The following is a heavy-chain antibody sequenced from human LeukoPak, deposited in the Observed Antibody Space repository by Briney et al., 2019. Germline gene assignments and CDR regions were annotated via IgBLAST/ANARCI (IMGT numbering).Heavy chain of an antibody. J-gene: IGHJ5*02. CDR1: GFTVSSTY. V-gene: IGHV3-53*01. D-gene: IGHD1-20*01. CDR3: ARGITGSNNWFDP. CDR2: IYTGGTT. Sequence: PGGSLRLSCAASGFTVSSTYMSWLRQAPGKGLEWVSLIYTGGTTYCADSVKGRFTISRDNSENTLYLQMNSLRAEDTAVYYCARGITGSNNWFDPWGQGTLVTVSS.